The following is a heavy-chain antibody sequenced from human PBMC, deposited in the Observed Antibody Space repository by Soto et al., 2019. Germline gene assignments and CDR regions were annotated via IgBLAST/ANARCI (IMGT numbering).Heavy chain of an antibody. V-gene: IGHV1-8*01. CDR1: GYTFTSYD. CDR2: MNPNSGNT. D-gene: IGHD6-6*01. Sequence: QVQLVQSGAEVKKPGASVKVSCKASGYTFTSYDINWVRQATGQGLEWMVWMNPNSGNTGYSQKFQGRVTMTRNTSISTAYMELSSLRSEETEVYYCARGGGGSSWGAYYSYMDVWGKGNTVTVSS. CDR3: ARGGGGSSWGAYYSYMDV. J-gene: IGHJ6*03.